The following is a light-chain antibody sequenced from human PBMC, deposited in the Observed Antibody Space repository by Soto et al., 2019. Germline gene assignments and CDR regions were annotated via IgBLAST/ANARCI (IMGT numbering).Light chain of an antibody. J-gene: IGKJ2*01. Sequence: EIVLTQSPGTLSLSPGERATLSCRPSQSVGGGYLAWYQHKPGQAPRLLMFGSSSRATGIPDRFSGSGSGTDFTLTISRLEPEDCAVYYCQQYNNWPPRYTFGQGTKLEIK. CDR3: QQYNNWPPRYT. CDR1: QSVGGGY. CDR2: GSS. V-gene: IGKV3-20*01.